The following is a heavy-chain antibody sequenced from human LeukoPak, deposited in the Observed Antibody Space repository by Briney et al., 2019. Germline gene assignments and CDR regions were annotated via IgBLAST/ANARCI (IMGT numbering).Heavy chain of an antibody. CDR3: ARGGSGSYYREYYFDY. CDR2: IYSGGST. D-gene: IGHD1-26*01. V-gene: IGHV3-66*01. J-gene: IGHJ4*02. CDR1: GFTVSSNY. Sequence: GGSLRLSCAASGFTVSSNYMSWVRQAPGKGLEWVSVIYSGGSTYYADSVKGRFTISRDNSKNTLYLQMNSLRAEDTAVYYCARGGSGSYYREYYFDYWGQGTLVTVSS.